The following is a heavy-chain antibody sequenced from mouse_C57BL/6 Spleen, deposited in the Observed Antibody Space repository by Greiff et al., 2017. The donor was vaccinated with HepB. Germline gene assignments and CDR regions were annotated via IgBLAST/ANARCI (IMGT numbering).Heavy chain of an antibody. D-gene: IGHD1-2*01. CDR2: INYDGSST. CDR3: ARGETTAGLDY. J-gene: IGHJ2*01. CDR1: GFTFSDYY. V-gene: IGHV5-16*01. Sequence: EVKVVESEGGLVQPGSSMKLSCTASGFTFSDYYMAWVLQVPEKGLEWVANINYDGSSTYYLDSLKSRFIISRDNAKNILYLQMSSLKSEDTATYYCARGETTAGLDYWGQGTTLTFSS.